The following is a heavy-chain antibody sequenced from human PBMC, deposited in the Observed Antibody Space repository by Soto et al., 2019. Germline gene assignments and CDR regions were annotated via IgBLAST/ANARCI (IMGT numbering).Heavy chain of an antibody. CDR2: IMPFFGSG. V-gene: IGHV1-69*01. CDR1: GGTFSSYA. J-gene: IGHJ4*02. CDR3: ARDKGGYYSHVVY. D-gene: IGHD3-22*01. Sequence: QVHLVQSGAEVKTPGSSVKVSCKAIGGTFSSYAFSWVRQAPGQGLEWMGGIMPFFGSGNYAQKFQGRVNITADESTSSVYLELSSLRSEDTAVYYCARDKGGYYSHVVYWGQGTLVTVSS.